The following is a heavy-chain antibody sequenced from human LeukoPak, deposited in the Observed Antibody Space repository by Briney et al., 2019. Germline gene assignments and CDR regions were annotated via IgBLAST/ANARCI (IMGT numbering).Heavy chain of an antibody. D-gene: IGHD3-9*01. CDR3: ARAEGYDILTSADY. CDR1: GFTFSSYA. V-gene: IGHV3-30*04. J-gene: IGHJ4*02. Sequence: PGRSLRLSCAASGFTFSSYAMHWVRQAPGKGLEWVAVISYDGSNKYYADSVKGRFTISRDNSKNTLYLQMNSLRAEDTAVYYCARAEGYDILTSADYWDQGTLVTVSS. CDR2: ISYDGSNK.